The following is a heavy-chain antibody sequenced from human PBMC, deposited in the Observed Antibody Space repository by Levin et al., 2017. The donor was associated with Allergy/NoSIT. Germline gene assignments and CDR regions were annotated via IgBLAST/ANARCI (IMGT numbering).Heavy chain of an antibody. CDR3: ARGSTTYARTDY. J-gene: IGHJ4*02. V-gene: IGHV3-21*01. D-gene: IGHD2-8*01. CDR2: ISSSSIYI. CDR1: GFTFSSYH. Sequence: AASVKVSCAASGFTFSSYHMNWVRQAPGKGLEWVSSISSSSIYIYYADSVKGRFTISRDNAKNSLYLQMNSLRAEDTAVYYCARGSTTYARTDYWGQGTLVTVSS.